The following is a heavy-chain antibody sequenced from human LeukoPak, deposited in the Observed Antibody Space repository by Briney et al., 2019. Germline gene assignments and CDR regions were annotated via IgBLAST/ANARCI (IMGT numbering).Heavy chain of an antibody. CDR1: GGSFSGYY. CDR2: INHSGST. CDR3: ARARGDSSGYYPDY. Sequence: SSETLSLTCAVYGGSFSGYYWSWIRQPPGKGRELIGEINHSGSTNYNPSLKSRVTISVDTSKNEFALKLSSVTAADTAVYYCARARGDSSGYYPDYWGQGTLVTVSS. D-gene: IGHD3-22*01. V-gene: IGHV4-34*01. J-gene: IGHJ4*02.